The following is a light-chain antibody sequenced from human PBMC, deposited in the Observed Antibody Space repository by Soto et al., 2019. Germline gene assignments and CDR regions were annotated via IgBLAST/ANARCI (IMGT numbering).Light chain of an antibody. CDR2: DAS. CDR3: PKYNSAHLA. CDR1: QGIINY. V-gene: IGKV1-27*01. J-gene: IGKJ4*01. Sequence: DIQMTHSPSSLSASVGDRVTITCRASQGIINYLAWYQQKQGKAPKLMIYDASTLQSGVTSRFSGSGSGTDLAVAISGLEPEDVETYYCPKYNSAHLAVGGGTKVDI.